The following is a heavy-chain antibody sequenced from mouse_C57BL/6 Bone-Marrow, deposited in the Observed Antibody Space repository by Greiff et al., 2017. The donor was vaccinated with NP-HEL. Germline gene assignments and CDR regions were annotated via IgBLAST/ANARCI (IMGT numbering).Heavy chain of an antibody. CDR2: IYPGDGDT. CDR3: ARKGMDY. J-gene: IGHJ4*01. Sequence: QVQLKQSGPELVKPGASVKISCKASGYAFSSSWMNWVKQRPGKGLEWIGRIYPGDGDTNYNGKFKGKATLTADKSSSTAYMQLNSLTSEDSAVYFCARKGMDYWGQGTSVTVSS. V-gene: IGHV1-82*01. CDR1: GYAFSSSW.